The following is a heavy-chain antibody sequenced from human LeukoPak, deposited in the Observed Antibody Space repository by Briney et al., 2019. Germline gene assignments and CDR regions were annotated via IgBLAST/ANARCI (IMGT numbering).Heavy chain of an antibody. CDR2: INKAGDSI. J-gene: IGHJ5*02. Sequence: PGESLRLSCAVSGFSISDSWMNWFRQAPGKRLEWVSYINKAGDSIYYAHSVKGRFTISRDNAKNSLYLQMSSLRVEDTAVYYCELDSYDSSPSHIWFDPWGQGTLVTVSS. V-gene: IGHV3-21*01. D-gene: IGHD3-22*01. CDR3: ELDSYDSSPSHIWFDP. CDR1: GFSISDSW.